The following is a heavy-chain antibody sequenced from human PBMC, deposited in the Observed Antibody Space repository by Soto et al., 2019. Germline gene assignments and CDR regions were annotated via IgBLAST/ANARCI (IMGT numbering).Heavy chain of an antibody. Sequence: QVQLVQSGAEVKKPGSSVKVSCEASGRTFSSYSIIWVRQAPGQGLEWMGRITPVLGIANYAQKFQGRVTXTXTXSXXTPHMYLSSLTIEVTAVYYCARGGAAAGVPNLQRYYYGIDVWGQATTVTVSS. CDR1: GRTFSSYS. V-gene: IGHV1-69*02. CDR2: ITPVLGIA. CDR3: ARGGAAAGVPNLQRYYYGIDV. D-gene: IGHD6-13*01. J-gene: IGHJ6*02.